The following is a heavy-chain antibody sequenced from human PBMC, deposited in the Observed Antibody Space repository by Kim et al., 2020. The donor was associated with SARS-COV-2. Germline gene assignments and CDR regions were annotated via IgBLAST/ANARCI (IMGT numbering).Heavy chain of an antibody. D-gene: IGHD2-15*01. CDR1: GYTFTSYG. CDR3: ARDGYCSGGSCLIHYGMDV. Sequence: ASVKVSCKASGYTFTSYGISWVRQAPGQGLEWMGWISAYNGNTNYAQKLQGRVTMTTDTSTSTAYMELRSLRSDDTAVYYCARDGYCSGGSCLIHYGMDVWGQGTTVTVSS. V-gene: IGHV1-18*01. J-gene: IGHJ6*02. CDR2: ISAYNGNT.